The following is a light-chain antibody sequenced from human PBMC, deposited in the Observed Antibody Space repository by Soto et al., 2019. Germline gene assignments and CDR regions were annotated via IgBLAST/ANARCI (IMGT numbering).Light chain of an antibody. CDR1: QPISSW. Sequence: DIQMTQSASTLSVSLGERFTITFRASQPISSWLACYQQKPGKAPKLLIYKASTLKSGVPSRFSGSGSGTDITLTVSCLQSEDFATYYCQQYYSYPRTFGQGTKVDIK. CDR2: KAS. CDR3: QQYYSYPRT. J-gene: IGKJ1*01. V-gene: IGKV1-5*03.